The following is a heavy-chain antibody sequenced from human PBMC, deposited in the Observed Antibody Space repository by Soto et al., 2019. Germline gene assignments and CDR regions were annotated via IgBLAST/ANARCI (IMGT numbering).Heavy chain of an antibody. J-gene: IGHJ4*02. D-gene: IGHD6-19*01. CDR1: GFTFSNAW. Sequence: PGGSLRLSCAASGFTFSNAWMSWVRQAPGKGLEWVGRIKSKTDGGTTDYAAPVKGRFTISRDDSKNTLYLQMNSLKTEDTAVYYCKTRYSSGWYYFDYWGQGTLVTVSS. V-gene: IGHV3-15*01. CDR3: KTRYSSGWYYFDY. CDR2: IKSKTDGGTT.